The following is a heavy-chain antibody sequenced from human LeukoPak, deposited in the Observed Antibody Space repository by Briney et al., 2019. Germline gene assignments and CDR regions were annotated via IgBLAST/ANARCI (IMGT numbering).Heavy chain of an antibody. CDR1: RFTFSSYS. CDR2: ISSSSSYI. D-gene: IGHD3-22*01. V-gene: IGHV3-21*01. CDR3: ARGLGTSGMIVVVTHDAFDI. Sequence: PGGSLRLSCAASRFTFSSYSMRCVCQTPGKGLEWVSSISSSSSYIHYADSVKGRFTISRDNAKNSHYLQMNSLRGDDTAVYYGARGLGTSGMIVVVTHDAFDIWGQGTMVTVSS. J-gene: IGHJ3*02.